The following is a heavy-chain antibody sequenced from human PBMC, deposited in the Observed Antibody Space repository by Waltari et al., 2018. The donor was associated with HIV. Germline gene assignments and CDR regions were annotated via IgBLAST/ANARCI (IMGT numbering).Heavy chain of an antibody. CDR3: AKDRRQGYYHDKRGERPFDA. J-gene: IGHJ5*02. V-gene: IGHV3-30*18. CDR1: GISFFYCYG. D-gene: IGHD3-22*01. CDR2: ISYDKINI. Sequence: QVQLVESGGGVVQTGRSLRLSCGASGISFFYCYGMNWVRSAPGKGLEWVATISYDKINIYYADSVKGRFTISRDNSKNTLYLQMNSLRGEDTAVYYCAKDRRQGYYHDKRGERPFDAWGQGTLFTVSS.